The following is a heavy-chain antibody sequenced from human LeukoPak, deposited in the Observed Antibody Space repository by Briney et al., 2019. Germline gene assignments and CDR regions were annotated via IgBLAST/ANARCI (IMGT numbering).Heavy chain of an antibody. Sequence: GGSLRLSCAASGFTFSSYAMSWVRQAPGKGLEWVSAISGSGGSTYYADSVKGRFTTSRDNSKNTLYLQMNSLRAEDTAVYYRAKDPRGYSPYYFDYWGQGTLVTVSS. CDR1: GFTFSSYA. CDR3: AKDPRGYSPYYFDY. CDR2: ISGSGGST. V-gene: IGHV3-23*01. D-gene: IGHD5-18*01. J-gene: IGHJ4*02.